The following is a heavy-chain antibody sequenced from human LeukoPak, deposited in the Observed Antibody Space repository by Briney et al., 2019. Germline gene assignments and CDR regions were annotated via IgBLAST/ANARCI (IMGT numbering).Heavy chain of an antibody. Sequence: PSETLSLTCTFPGGPIRSGGFYWSWVPPPPGKGLGLVGYIYYSGSTYYNPSLKSRVTISVDTSKNQFSLKLSSVTAADTAVYYCARAHSSSGGVDYWGQGTLVTVSS. CDR1: GGPIRSGGFY. J-gene: IGHJ4*02. D-gene: IGHD6-6*01. CDR2: IYYSGST. CDR3: ARAHSSSGGVDY. V-gene: IGHV4-30-4*08.